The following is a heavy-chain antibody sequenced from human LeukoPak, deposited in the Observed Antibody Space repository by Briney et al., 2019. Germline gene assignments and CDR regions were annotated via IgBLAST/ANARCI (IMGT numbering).Heavy chain of an antibody. CDR3: ARGPPPDFDY. Sequence: SETLSLTCTVSGGSFSNYYWSWIRQPAGKGLEWIGRIHASGSTDYNPSLKSRVTMSVDTSKNQFSLTVSSVTAADTAVYYCARGPPPDFDYWGQGTLVTVSS. CDR1: GGSFSNYY. J-gene: IGHJ4*02. V-gene: IGHV4-4*07. CDR2: IHASGST.